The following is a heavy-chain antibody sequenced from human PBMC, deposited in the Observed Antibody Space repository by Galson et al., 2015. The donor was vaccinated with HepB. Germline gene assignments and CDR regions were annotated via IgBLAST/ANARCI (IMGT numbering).Heavy chain of an antibody. V-gene: IGHV3-7*03. D-gene: IGHD5-12*01. Sequence: SCAVSGFTFSTYWMSWVRQAPGKGQEWVANMNQDGSEKNYVDSVRGRFTISRDNAKNSVYLQMNRLRADDTAVYYCWRGKDGWLIDYWGQVNLVTVSS. CDR2: MNQDGSEK. J-gene: IGHJ4*02. CDR1: GFTFSTYW. CDR3: WRGKDGWLIDY.